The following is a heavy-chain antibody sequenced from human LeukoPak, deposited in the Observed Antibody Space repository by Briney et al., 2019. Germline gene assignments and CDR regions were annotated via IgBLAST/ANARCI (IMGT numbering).Heavy chain of an antibody. CDR3: ARSAAAGTGRSSFDY. Sequence: ASVKVSCKASGYTFTSYGISWVRQAPGQGLEWMGWISAYNGNTNYAQKLQGRVTMTTDTSTSTAYMELRSLRSDDTAVYYCARSAAAGTGRSSFDYWGQGTLVTVSS. CDR1: GYTFTSYG. D-gene: IGHD6-13*01. V-gene: IGHV1-18*01. CDR2: ISAYNGNT. J-gene: IGHJ4*02.